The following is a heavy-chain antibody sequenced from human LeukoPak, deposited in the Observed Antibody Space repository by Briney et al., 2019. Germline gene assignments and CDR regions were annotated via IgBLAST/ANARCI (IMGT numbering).Heavy chain of an antibody. V-gene: IGHV4-59*01. Sequence: PSETLSLTCTVSGGSISSYYWSWIRQPPGKGLEWIGYIYYSGSTSYNPSLKRRVTISVDKSRKDFSLKLSSVTAADTAVYYCASHSSGWGDFYYYYMHVWGKGTTVTISS. CDR1: GGSISSYY. D-gene: IGHD6-19*01. CDR3: ASHSSGWGDFYYYYMHV. CDR2: IYYSGST. J-gene: IGHJ6*03.